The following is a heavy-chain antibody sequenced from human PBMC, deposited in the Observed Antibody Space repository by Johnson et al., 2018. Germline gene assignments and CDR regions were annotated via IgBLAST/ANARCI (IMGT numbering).Heavy chain of an antibody. CDR1: GFTFHDYT. Sequence: VQLVESGGAEVQPGGSLRLACAASGFTFHDYTIHWFRQVPGTGLDWVSLNTWDGGSSFYAASVKGRFTISRDNSKNSLYLEMNSLRSEDSALYYCAKEKDRIIDSWGQGTLVSVSS. V-gene: IGHV3-43*01. CDR3: AKEKDRIIDS. CDR2: NTWDGGSS. D-gene: IGHD2/OR15-2a*01. J-gene: IGHJ4*02.